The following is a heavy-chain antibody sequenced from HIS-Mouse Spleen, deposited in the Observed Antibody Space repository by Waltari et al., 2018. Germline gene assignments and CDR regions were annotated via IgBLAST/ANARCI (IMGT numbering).Heavy chain of an antibody. CDR1: GGSISSSSYY. J-gene: IGHJ2*01. Sequence: QLQLQESGPGLVKPSETLSLTCTVSGGSISSSSYYWGWIRQPPGKGLEWIGSSYYSGGTYYNPALKSRVTISVDTSKNQLSLKLSSVTAADTAVYYCAREIPYSSSWYDWYFDLWGRGTLVTVSS. CDR3: AREIPYSSSWYDWYFDL. V-gene: IGHV4-39*07. D-gene: IGHD6-13*01. CDR2: SYYSGGT.